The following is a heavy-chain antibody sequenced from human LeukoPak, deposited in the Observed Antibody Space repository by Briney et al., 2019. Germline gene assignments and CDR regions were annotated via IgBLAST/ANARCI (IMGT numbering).Heavy chain of an antibody. V-gene: IGHV3-48*01. D-gene: IGHD3-22*01. CDR3: ARGSTYCESSGQVPFDY. CDR1: GFTFNTYT. CDR2: ISGSSGII. Sequence: GGSLRLSCAASGFTFNTYTMNWVRQAPGKGLEWVSYISGSSGIIDYADSVRGRFTISRDNAKNSLYLQMNSLRAEDTAVYYCARGSTYCESSGQVPFDYWGQGTLVTVSS. J-gene: IGHJ4*02.